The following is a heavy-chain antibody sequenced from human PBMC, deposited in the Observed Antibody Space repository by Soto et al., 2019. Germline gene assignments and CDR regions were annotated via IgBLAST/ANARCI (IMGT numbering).Heavy chain of an antibody. J-gene: IGHJ4*02. V-gene: IGHV3-33*01. CDR1: GFTFSSYG. Sequence: VGSLRLSCAAAGFTFSSYGMHWVRQAPGKGQEWVAVIWYDGSNKYYADSVKGRFTISRDNSKNTLHLQMNRLRAEDTAVYYCARDRPYYYDSSGSLARDFDYWRQVTLVTVSS. D-gene: IGHD3-22*01. CDR3: ARDRPYYYDSSGSLARDFDY. CDR2: IWYDGSNK.